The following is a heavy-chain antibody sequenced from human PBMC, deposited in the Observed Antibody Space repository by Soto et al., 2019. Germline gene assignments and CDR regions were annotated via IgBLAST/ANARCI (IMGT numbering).Heavy chain of an antibody. V-gene: IGHV1-3*01. CDR3: VRRHVSATGIDWFDP. Sequence: ASVKVSCKASGYTFTSYGIHWVRQAPGQRLEWMGWINAANGDTKYSPKFQGRVTITRDTSASTAYMELSSLRSEDTAVYYCVRRHVSATGIDWFDPWGQGTRVTVSS. CDR1: GYTFTSYG. CDR2: INAANGDT. J-gene: IGHJ5*02. D-gene: IGHD6-13*01.